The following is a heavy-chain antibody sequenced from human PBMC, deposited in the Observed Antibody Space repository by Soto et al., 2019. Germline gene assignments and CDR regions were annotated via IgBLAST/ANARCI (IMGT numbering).Heavy chain of an antibody. J-gene: IGHJ6*02. D-gene: IGHD4-4*01. Sequence: GGSLRLSCTASGFTFGDYAMSWVRQAPGKGLEWVGFIRSKAYGGTTEYAASVKGRFTISRDDSKSIAYLQMNSLKTEDTAVYYCIRVNYSNYGIWAYYYYGMDVWGQGTTVTVSS. CDR2: IRSKAYGGTT. V-gene: IGHV3-49*04. CDR1: GFTFGDYA. CDR3: IRVNYSNYGIWAYYYYGMDV.